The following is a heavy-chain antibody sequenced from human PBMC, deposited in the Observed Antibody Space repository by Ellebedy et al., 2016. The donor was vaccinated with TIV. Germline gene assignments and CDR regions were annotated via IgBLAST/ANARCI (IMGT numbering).Heavy chain of an antibody. J-gene: IGHJ4*02. CDR3: ARLSGGWYGPPYYFDS. Sequence: GGSLRLSCKGPGYSFTNYWIGWAPQMPGKGLEWMGIIYPGDSDTRYSPPFQGQVPIPADKSISTAYLQCSSLKASDTAMYYCARLSGGWYGPPYYFDSWGQGTLVTVSS. CDR1: GYSFTNYW. D-gene: IGHD6-19*01. V-gene: IGHV5-51*01. CDR2: IYPGDSDT.